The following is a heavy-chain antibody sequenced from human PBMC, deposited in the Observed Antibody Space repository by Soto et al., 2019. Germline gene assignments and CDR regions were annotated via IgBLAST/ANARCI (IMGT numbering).Heavy chain of an antibody. CDR2: MSWNPISI. J-gene: IGHJ4*02. D-gene: IGHD6-19*01. CDR3: GKGQIRGNSGWGREFDY. V-gene: IGHV3-9*01. CDR1: GFAFDDYA. Sequence: DVQLVESGGGLVQPGRSLRLSCAASGFAFDDYAMHWVRQTPGKDLEWVSGMSWNPISIGYAVSVKGRFTSSRDNAKKSLYLKMGSLRIEDTALYYCGKGQIRGNSGWGREFDYGGQGVLATVSS.